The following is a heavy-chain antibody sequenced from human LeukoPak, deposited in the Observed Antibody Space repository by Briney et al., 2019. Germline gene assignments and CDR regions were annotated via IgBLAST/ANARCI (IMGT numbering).Heavy chain of an antibody. CDR1: GFTFSGCG. CDR3: ATWASSILGTDC. Sequence: GGSLRLSCAASGFTFSGCGMYWVRQAPGKGREWVAFVGYDGTNQYYTESVKGRFTVSRDNSRNTLFLQMDSLRSEDTAVYYCATWASSILGTDCWGQGTLVTVSS. CDR2: VGYDGTNQ. V-gene: IGHV3-30*02. J-gene: IGHJ4*02. D-gene: IGHD3-3*01.